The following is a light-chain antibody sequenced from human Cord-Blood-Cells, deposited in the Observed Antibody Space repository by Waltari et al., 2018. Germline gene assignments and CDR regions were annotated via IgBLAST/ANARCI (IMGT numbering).Light chain of an antibody. CDR3: SSYTSSSTVV. CDR1: SSDVGGYNY. J-gene: IGLJ2*01. CDR2: EVS. V-gene: IGLV2-14*01. Sequence: QSALPQPASVSGSPGQSITISCTGTSSDVGGYNYVSWYQQHPGKAPKLMIYEVSNRPSGVSNRISGSKSGNTASLTISGLQAEDEADYYCSSYTSSSTVVFGGGTKLTVL.